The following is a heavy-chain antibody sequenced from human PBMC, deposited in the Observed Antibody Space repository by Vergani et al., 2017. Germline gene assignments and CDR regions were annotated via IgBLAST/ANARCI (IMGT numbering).Heavy chain of an antibody. CDR1: GFTVSSNY. J-gene: IGHJ6*02. V-gene: IGHV3-66*01. CDR2: IYSGGST. Sequence: EVQVVETGGGLVQPGGSLRLSCAASGFTVSSNYMSWVRQAPGKGLEWVSVIYSGGSTYYADSVKGRFIISRDNSKNTLYLQMNSLRAEDTAVYYCAKDYYYYGMDVWGQGTTVTVSS. CDR3: AKDYYYYGMDV.